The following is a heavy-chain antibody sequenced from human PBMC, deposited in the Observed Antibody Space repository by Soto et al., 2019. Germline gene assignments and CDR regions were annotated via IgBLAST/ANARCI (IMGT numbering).Heavy chain of an antibody. CDR2: TYYRSRWYN. V-gene: IGHV6-1*01. J-gene: IGHJ6*03. CDR3: AGTTSHQWYYMDV. Sequence: QSLSLTGAISGDSVSSNSAAWNWIRLSPSRGLEWLARTYYRSRWYNDYAVSVRSRITVNPDTSKNQFSLQLTSVTPEDTAVYYCAGTTSHQWYYMDVWGKGTTVTV. D-gene: IGHD1-7*01. CDR1: GDSVSSNSAA.